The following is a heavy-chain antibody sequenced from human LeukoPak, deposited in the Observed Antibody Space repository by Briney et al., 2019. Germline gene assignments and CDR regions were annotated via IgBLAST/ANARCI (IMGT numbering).Heavy chain of an antibody. V-gene: IGHV1-2*02. D-gene: IGHD3-22*01. Sequence: ASVKVSCKASGYTFTVYYIHWVRQAPGQGLESMGWINPNSGGTNFAQKFQGRVTMTRDTSISTAYMELSRLRSDDTAVYYCARARTLYYYDSSGYSPLDFWGQGTLVTVSS. CDR2: INPNSGGT. CDR3: ARARTLYYYDSSGYSPLDF. CDR1: GYTFTVYY. J-gene: IGHJ4*02.